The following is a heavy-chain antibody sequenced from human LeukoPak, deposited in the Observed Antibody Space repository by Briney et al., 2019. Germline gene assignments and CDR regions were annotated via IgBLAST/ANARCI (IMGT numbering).Heavy chain of an antibody. CDR1: GFTFSSYA. V-gene: IGHV3-23*01. CDR3: AKPGTAVAGPGAFDY. Sequence: GGSLRLSCAASGFTFSSYAMNWVRQAPGKGLEWVSVISGSGTSTYYADSVKGRFTISRDNSKNTLYLQMNSLRAEDTAVYYCAKPGTAVAGPGAFDYWGQGTLVTVSS. J-gene: IGHJ4*02. CDR2: ISGSGTST. D-gene: IGHD6-19*01.